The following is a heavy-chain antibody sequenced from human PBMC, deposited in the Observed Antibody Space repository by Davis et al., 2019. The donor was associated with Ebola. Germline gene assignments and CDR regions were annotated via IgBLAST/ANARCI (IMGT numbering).Heavy chain of an antibody. V-gene: IGHV4-59*08. CDR3: ASQSSTYYYDSSGYYSRAEYFQH. CDR1: GGSISSYY. D-gene: IGHD3-22*01. CDR2: IYYSGTT. J-gene: IGHJ1*01. Sequence: MPSETLSLTCTVSGGSISSYYWSRIRQPPGKGLEWIGYIYYSGTTKNNPSLKSRVTISVDTSKNQFSLKLSSVTAADTAVYYCASQSSTYYYDSSGYYSRAEYFQHWGQGTLVTVSS.